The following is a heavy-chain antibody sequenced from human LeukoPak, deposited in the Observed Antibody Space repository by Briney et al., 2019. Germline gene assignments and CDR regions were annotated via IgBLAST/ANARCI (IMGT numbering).Heavy chain of an antibody. V-gene: IGHV1-69*13. Sequence: ASVTVSCKASGGTFSIYAISWVRQAPGQGLEWMGGIIPIFGTANYAQKFQGRVTITADESTSTAYMELSSLRSEDTAVYYCATISRGGMDVWGQGTTVTVSS. CDR3: ATISRGGMDV. CDR2: IIPIFGTA. J-gene: IGHJ6*02. CDR1: GGTFSIYA. D-gene: IGHD2-21*01.